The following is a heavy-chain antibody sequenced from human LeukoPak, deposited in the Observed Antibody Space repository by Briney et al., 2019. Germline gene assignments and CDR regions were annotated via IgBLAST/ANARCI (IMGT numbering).Heavy chain of an antibody. CDR1: GFTFSSYV. CDR3: AKKEAMIRGVPYYYDF. V-gene: IGHV3-23*01. CDR2: ISGSGDDT. D-gene: IGHD3-10*01. Sequence: GGSLRLSCSASGFTFSSYVMTWVGQAPGQGLEWVSAISGSGDDTYYADSVKGRFTISRDNSKNTLYLQMNSLRAEDTAVYYCAKKEAMIRGVPYYYDFWGQGTLVTVSS. J-gene: IGHJ4*02.